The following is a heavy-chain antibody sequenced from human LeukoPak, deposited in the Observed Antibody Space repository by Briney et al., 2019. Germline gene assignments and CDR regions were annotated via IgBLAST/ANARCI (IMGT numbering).Heavy chain of an antibody. D-gene: IGHD5-12*01. CDR3: TRGARGGGYEAFDF. J-gene: IGHJ4*02. CDR1: GYTFNVYY. CDR2: INPNSGGT. Sequence: AASVKVSCKASGYTFNVYYIHWVRQAPGQGLEWMAWINPNSGGTDYADRSQGRVTVTRDTSISTGYMELTRLRSDDTAVYYCTRGARGGGYEAFDFWGQGTLVTVSS. V-gene: IGHV1-2*02.